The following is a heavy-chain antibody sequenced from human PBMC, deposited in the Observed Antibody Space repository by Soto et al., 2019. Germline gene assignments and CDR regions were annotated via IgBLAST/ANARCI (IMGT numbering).Heavy chain of an antibody. D-gene: IGHD2-2*01. CDR3: AREKCSSTSCNLGMDV. CDR1: AFTFNNFP. V-gene: IGHV3-21*01. Sequence: GGSLRLSCVASAFTFNNFPMHWVRQAPGKGLQWLASITTTSTYKYYADSVKGRFSISRDNAKNSLYLELTNLRAEDTAVYYCAREKCSSTSCNLGMDVWGLGTTVTVSS. CDR2: ITTTSTYK. J-gene: IGHJ6*02.